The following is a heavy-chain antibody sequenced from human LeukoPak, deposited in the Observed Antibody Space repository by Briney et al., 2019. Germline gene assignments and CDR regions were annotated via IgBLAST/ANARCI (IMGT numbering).Heavy chain of an antibody. CDR1: GFTFSSYW. J-gene: IGHJ6*02. CDR3: ARDGGIIRFGGQDV. Sequence: GGSLRLSCAASGFTFSSYWMSWVRQAPGKGLEWVANMNRDGSEKNYVDSIKGRFTISRDIAANSLYLQMNSLRVEDTAVYYCARDGGIIRFGGQDVWGQGTTVIVS. D-gene: IGHD3-16*01. CDR2: MNRDGSEK. V-gene: IGHV3-7*01.